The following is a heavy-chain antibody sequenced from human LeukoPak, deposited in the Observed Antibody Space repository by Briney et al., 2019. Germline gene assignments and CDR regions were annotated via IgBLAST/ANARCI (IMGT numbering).Heavy chain of an antibody. CDR1: NYSISSGYF. J-gene: IGHJ6*03. D-gene: IGHD3-16*02. Sequence: SETLSLTCIVSNYSISSGYFWGWIRQPPGKGLEWIGSIYHSGSTYYNPSLKSRVTISVDTSKNQFSLKLSSVTAADTAVYYCARFPGDDYVWGSYRRRAAYYYYYMDVWGKGTTVTVSS. CDR2: IYHSGST. CDR3: ARFPGDDYVWGSYRRRAAYYYYYMDV. V-gene: IGHV4-38-2*02.